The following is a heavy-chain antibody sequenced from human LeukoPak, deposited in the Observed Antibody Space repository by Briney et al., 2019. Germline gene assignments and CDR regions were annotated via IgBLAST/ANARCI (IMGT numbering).Heavy chain of an antibody. CDR2: IRYDGTNK. J-gene: IGHJ4*02. Sequence: GGSLRLSCAASGFTFSSYGMHWVRQAPGKGLEWVAFIRYDGTNKYYADSVKGRFTISRDNSKNTLYLQMNSLRAEDTAVYYCARDSARFGELFPYYFDYWGQGTLVTVSS. CDR1: GFTFSSYG. D-gene: IGHD3-10*01. V-gene: IGHV3-30*02. CDR3: ARDSARFGELFPYYFDY.